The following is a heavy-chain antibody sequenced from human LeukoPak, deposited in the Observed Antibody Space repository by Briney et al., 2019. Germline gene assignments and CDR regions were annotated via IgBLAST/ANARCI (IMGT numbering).Heavy chain of an antibody. Sequence: ASVKVSCKASGYTFTSYDINWVRQATGQGLEWMGWMNPNSGNTGYAQKLQGGVTMTRNTSISTAYMELSSLRSEDTAVYYCASRRVRGFGFDPWGQGTLVTVSS. CDR3: ASRRVRGFGFDP. D-gene: IGHD3-16*01. CDR2: MNPNSGNT. J-gene: IGHJ5*02. V-gene: IGHV1-8*01. CDR1: GYTFTSYD.